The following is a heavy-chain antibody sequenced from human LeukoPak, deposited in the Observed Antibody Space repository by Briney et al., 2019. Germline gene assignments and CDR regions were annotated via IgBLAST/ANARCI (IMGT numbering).Heavy chain of an antibody. V-gene: IGHV4-4*02. CDR3: ARAVGATAHWFDP. D-gene: IGHD1-26*01. J-gene: IGHJ5*02. CDR1: GGSISSSNW. CDR2: IYHSGST. Sequence: PSETLSLTCAVSGGSISSSNWWSWVRQPPGKGLEWIGEIYHSGSTNYNPSLKSRVTISVDKSKNQFSLKLSSVTAADTAVYYCARAVGATAHWFDPWGQGTLVTVSS.